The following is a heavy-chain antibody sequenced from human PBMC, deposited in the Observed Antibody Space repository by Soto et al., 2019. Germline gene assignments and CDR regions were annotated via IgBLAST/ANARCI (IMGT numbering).Heavy chain of an antibody. Sequence: GASVKVSCKASGGTFSSYASSWVRQAPGQGLEWMGGIIPIFGTANYAQKFQGRVTITADKSTSTAYMELSSLRSEDTAVYYCARDRWGGNVPDAFDIWGQGTMVTV. CDR3: ARDRWGGNVPDAFDI. CDR2: IIPIFGTA. CDR1: GGTFSSYA. V-gene: IGHV1-69*06. D-gene: IGHD2-15*01. J-gene: IGHJ3*02.